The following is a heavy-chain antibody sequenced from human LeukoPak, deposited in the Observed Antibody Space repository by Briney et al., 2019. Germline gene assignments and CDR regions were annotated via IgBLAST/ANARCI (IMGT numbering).Heavy chain of an antibody. CDR1: SYSISSGYY. Sequence: SETLSLTCTVSSYSISSGYYWGWIRQSPGKGLEWIGSIDQSGTTYYHPSLKSRVTISVDTSKNQFSLQLTSVTAADTAVYFCGGDRPTGYYDYWGQGILVTVSS. V-gene: IGHV4-38-2*02. J-gene: IGHJ4*02. CDR2: IDQSGTT. D-gene: IGHD3-9*01. CDR3: GGDRPTGYYDY.